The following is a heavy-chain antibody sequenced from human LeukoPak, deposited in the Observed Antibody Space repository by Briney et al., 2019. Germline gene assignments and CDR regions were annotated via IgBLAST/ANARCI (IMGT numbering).Heavy chain of an antibody. CDR2: INHSGST. J-gene: IGHJ4*02. Sequence: SETLSLTCAVYGGSFSGYYWSWLRQPPGKGLEWIGEINHSGSTNYNPSLKSRVTISVDTSKNQFSLKLSSVTTADTAVYYCARGRGDDSSGSVDYWGQGTLVTVSS. V-gene: IGHV4-34*01. CDR1: GGSFSGYY. D-gene: IGHD3-22*01. CDR3: ARGRGDDSSGSVDY.